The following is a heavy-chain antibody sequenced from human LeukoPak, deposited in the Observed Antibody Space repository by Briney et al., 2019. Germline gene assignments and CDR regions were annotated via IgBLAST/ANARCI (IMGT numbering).Heavy chain of an antibody. CDR2: ISAYNGNT. CDR1: GYTFTSYG. Sequence: ASVKVSCKASGYTFTSYGISWVRQAPGQGLEWMGWISAYNGNTNYAQKLQGRVTMTTDTSTSTAYMELRSLRSDDTAVYYCARDPTVIVVVGTNWFDPWGQGTLVTVSP. D-gene: IGHD3-22*01. V-gene: IGHV1-18*01. J-gene: IGHJ5*02. CDR3: ARDPTVIVVVGTNWFDP.